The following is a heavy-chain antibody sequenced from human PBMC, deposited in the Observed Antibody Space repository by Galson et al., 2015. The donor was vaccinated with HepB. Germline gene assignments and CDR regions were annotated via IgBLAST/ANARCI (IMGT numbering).Heavy chain of an antibody. CDR1: GYTFTSYY. CDR2: INPSGGST. CDR3: ARDRADYATVTTLGY. D-gene: IGHD4-17*01. J-gene: IGHJ4*02. V-gene: IGHV1-46*01. Sequence: SVKVSCKASGYTFTSYYMHWVRQAPGQGLEWMGIINPSGGSTSYAQKFQGRVTMTRDTSTSTVYMELSSLRSEDTAVYYCARDRADYATVTTLGYWGQGTLVTVSS.